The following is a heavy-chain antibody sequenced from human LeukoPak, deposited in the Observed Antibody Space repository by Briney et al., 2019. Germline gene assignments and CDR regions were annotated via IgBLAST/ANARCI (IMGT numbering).Heavy chain of an antibody. CDR1: GGSISSYY. Sequence: PSETLSLTCTVSGGSISSYYWSWIRQPAGKGLEWIGRIYTSGSTNYNPSLKSRVTMSVDTSKNQFSLKLSSVTAADTAVYYCARDPDHSLDHYYYMDVWGKGTTVTVSS. CDR3: ARDPDHSLDHYYYMDV. V-gene: IGHV4-4*07. CDR2: IYTSGST. D-gene: IGHD1-1*01. J-gene: IGHJ6*03.